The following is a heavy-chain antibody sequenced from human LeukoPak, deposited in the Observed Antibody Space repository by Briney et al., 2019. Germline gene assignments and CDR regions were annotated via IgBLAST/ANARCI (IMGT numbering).Heavy chain of an antibody. Sequence: SETLSLTCTVSGGSISTYYWSWIRQPPGKGLEWIGYVYYSGTTNYKYKSSLKSRVTISVDTSKNQFSLKMSSVTAADTAVFYCARQSGVSSDNYFGMDVWGQGTTVTVSS. D-gene: IGHD1-26*01. J-gene: IGHJ6*02. V-gene: IGHV4-59*08. CDR1: GGSISTYY. CDR2: VYYSGTT. CDR3: ARQSGVSSDNYFGMDV.